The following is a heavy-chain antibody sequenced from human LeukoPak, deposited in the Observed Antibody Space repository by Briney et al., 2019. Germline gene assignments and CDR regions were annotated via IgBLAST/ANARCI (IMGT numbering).Heavy chain of an antibody. CDR1: GFTFSSYS. CDR2: ISSSSSSI. Sequence: PGGSLRLSCAASGFTFSSYSMNWVRQAPGKGLEWGSYISSSSSSIYYADSVKGRFTISRDNAKNSLYLQMNSLRDEDTAVYYCARRSSGYYYYFDSWGQGTLVTVSS. D-gene: IGHD3-22*01. V-gene: IGHV3-48*02. J-gene: IGHJ4*02. CDR3: ARRSSGYYYYFDS.